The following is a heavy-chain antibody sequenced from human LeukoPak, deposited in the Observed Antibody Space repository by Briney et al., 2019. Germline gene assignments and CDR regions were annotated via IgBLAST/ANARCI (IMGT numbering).Heavy chain of an antibody. V-gene: IGHV3-21*01. CDR2: ISSSSSYI. Sequence: GGSLRLSCAASGFTFSSYEMNWVRQAPGKGLEWVSSISSSSSYIYYADSVKGRFTISRDNAKNSLYLQMNSLRAEDTAVYYCARVRTYDSSSWGQGTLVTVSS. CDR1: GFTFSSYE. D-gene: IGHD3-22*01. CDR3: ARVRTYDSSS. J-gene: IGHJ4*02.